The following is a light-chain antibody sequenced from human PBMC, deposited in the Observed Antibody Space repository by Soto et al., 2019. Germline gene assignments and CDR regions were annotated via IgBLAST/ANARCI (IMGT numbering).Light chain of an antibody. CDR1: QSVSSSY. Sequence: IVLTQSPGTLSLSREETATLSCGASQSVSSSYLAWYQQKPGQAPRLLIYGASSRATGIPDRFSGSGSGTDFTLTISRLEPEDFAVYYCQQYGSSTWTFGQGTKVDIK. J-gene: IGKJ1*01. CDR3: QQYGSSTWT. V-gene: IGKV3-20*01. CDR2: GAS.